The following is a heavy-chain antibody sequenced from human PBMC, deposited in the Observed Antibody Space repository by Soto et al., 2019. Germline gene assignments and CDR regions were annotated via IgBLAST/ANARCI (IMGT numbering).Heavy chain of an antibody. V-gene: IGHV4-39*01. D-gene: IGHD3-10*01. CDR1: GGSISSSSYY. CDR3: ARRFGVPTYYFAF. Sequence: SETLSLTCTVSGGSISSSSYYWGWIRQPPGKGLEWIGSIYYSGSTYYNPSLKSRVTISVDTSKNQFSLKLSSVTAADTAVYYGARRFGVPTYYFAFRARGTLVPVSA. CDR2: IYYSGST. J-gene: IGHJ4*02.